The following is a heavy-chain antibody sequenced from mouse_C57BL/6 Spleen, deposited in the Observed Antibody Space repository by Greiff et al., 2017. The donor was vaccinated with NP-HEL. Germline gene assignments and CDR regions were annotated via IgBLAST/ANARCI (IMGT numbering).Heavy chain of an antibody. Sequence: EVQLVESGGGLVKPGGSLKLSCAASGFTFSSYAMSWVRQTPEKRLEWVATISDGGSYTYYPDNVKGRFTISRDNAKNNLYLQMSHLKSEDTAMYYCARDIHYDYGFDYWGQGTTLTVSS. CDR3: ARDIHYDYGFDY. D-gene: IGHD2-4*01. CDR1: GFTFSSYA. V-gene: IGHV5-4*01. J-gene: IGHJ2*01. CDR2: ISDGGSYT.